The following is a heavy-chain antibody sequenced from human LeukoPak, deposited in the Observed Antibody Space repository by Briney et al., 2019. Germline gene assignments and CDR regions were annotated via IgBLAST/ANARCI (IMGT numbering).Heavy chain of an antibody. Sequence: GGSLRLSCAASRFTFSTYTMAWVRQVPGKGLEWVSAIGAGGGDTYYADSVKGRFTISRDNSKNTLYLQMNSLRAEDTAVYHCAKPDNWNYPHYWGQGTLVTVSS. V-gene: IGHV3-23*01. CDR2: IGAGGGDT. D-gene: IGHD1-1*01. J-gene: IGHJ4*02. CDR1: RFTFSTYT. CDR3: AKPDNWNYPHY.